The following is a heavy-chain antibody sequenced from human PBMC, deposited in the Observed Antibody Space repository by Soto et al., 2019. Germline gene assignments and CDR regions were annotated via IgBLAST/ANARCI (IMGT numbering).Heavy chain of an antibody. CDR2: ISAYNGNT. J-gene: IGHJ3*02. CDR3: ARDLQGTWYYCDSRGKSLPFDI. V-gene: IGHV1-18*01. CDR1: GYTFTSYG. Sequence: ASVKVSCKASGYTFTSYGISWVRQAPGRGLEWMGWISAYNGNTNYAQKLQGRVTMTTDTSTSTAYMELRSLRSDDTAVYYCARDLQGTWYYCDSRGKSLPFDIWGQATMVTVSS. D-gene: IGHD3-22*01.